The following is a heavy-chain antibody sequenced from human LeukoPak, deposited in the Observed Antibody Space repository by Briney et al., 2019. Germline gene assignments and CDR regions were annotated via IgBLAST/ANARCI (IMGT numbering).Heavy chain of an antibody. D-gene: IGHD6-19*01. CDR3: ARDGTYSSGWSDWFDH. CDR1: GYTFTSYG. V-gene: IGHV1-18*01. J-gene: IGHJ5*02. Sequence: ASVKVSCKASGYTFTSYGISWVRQAPGQGLEWMGWISAYNGNTNYAQKLQGRVTMTTDTSTSTAYMEPRSLRSDDTAVYYCARDGTYSSGWSDWFDHWGQGALVTVSS. CDR2: ISAYNGNT.